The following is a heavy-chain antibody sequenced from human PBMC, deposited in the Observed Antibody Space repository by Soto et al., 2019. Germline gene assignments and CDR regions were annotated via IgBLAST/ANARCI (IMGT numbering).Heavy chain of an antibody. CDR2: INSDGSST. D-gene: IGHD1-7*01. J-gene: IGHJ6*02. V-gene: IGHV3-74*01. CDR3: AREWLAGTTSFYGMDV. CDR1: GFTFSSYW. Sequence: GSLRLSCVXSGFTFSSYWRHWVRQAPGKGLVWVSRINSDGSSTSYADSVKGRFTISRDNAKNTLYLQMNSLRAEDTAVYYCAREWLAGTTSFYGMDVWGQGTTVTVS.